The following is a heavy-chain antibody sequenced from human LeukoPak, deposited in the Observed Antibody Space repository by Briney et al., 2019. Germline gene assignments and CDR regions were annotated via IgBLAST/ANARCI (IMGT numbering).Heavy chain of an antibody. D-gene: IGHD3-22*01. J-gene: IGHJ4*02. CDR1: GFTFSSYG. Sequence: PGGSLRLSCAASGFTFSSYGMHWVRQAPGKGLERVAVIWYDGSNKYYADSVKGRLTISRDNSKNTLYLQMNSLRAEDTAVYYCARDSSSGYYYVVYWGQGTLVTVSS. CDR3: ARDSSSGYYYVVY. V-gene: IGHV3-33*01. CDR2: IWYDGSNK.